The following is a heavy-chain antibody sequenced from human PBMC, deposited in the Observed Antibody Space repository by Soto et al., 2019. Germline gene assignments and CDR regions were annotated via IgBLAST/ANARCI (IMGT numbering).Heavy chain of an antibody. Sequence: QVQLVQFGAEVKKPGASVKVSCKASGYTFTSYGISWVRQAPGQGLEWMGWISAYNGNTNYAQKLQGRVTMTTDTSTSTAYMERRSLRSDDTAVYYCARYGVGATTDYYYYGMDVWGQGTTVTVSS. V-gene: IGHV1-18*01. D-gene: IGHD1-26*01. CDR1: GYTFTSYG. CDR3: ARYGVGATTDYYYYGMDV. J-gene: IGHJ6*02. CDR2: ISAYNGNT.